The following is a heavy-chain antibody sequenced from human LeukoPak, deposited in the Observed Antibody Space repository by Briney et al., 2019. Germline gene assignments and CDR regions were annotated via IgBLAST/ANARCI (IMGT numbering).Heavy chain of an antibody. Sequence: GSLRLSCAASGFTFNTYTMNWVRQAPGKGLEWVSYISGSSGIIDYADSVRGRFTISRDNAKNSLYLQMNSLRAEDTAVYYCAKHKEDYGDSCLDDYWGQGTLVTVSS. J-gene: IGHJ4*02. V-gene: IGHV3-48*01. CDR3: AKHKEDYGDSCLDDY. D-gene: IGHD4-17*01. CDR1: GFTFNTYT. CDR2: ISGSSGII.